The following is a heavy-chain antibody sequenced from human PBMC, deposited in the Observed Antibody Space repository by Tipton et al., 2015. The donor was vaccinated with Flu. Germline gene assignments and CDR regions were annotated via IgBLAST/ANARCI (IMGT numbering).Heavy chain of an antibody. J-gene: IGHJ6*02. CDR1: GFTFDDYA. CDR2: ISWNSGSI. V-gene: IGHV3-9*01. CDR3: AKDLLGYCSSTSCYTPWDV. D-gene: IGHD2-2*02. Sequence: SGFTFDDYAMHWVRQAPGKGLEWVSGISWNSGSIGYADSVKGRFTISRDNAKNSLYLQMNSLRAEDTALYYCAKDLLGYCSSTSCYTPWDVWGQGTTVTVSS.